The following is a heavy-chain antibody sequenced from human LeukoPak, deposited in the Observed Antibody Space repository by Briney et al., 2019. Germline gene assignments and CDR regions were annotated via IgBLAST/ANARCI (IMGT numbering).Heavy chain of an antibody. CDR2: ISYDGSNK. V-gene: IGHV3-30-3*01. CDR1: GFTFSSYA. D-gene: IGHD4-23*01. J-gene: IGHJ4*02. Sequence: PGGSLRLSCAASGFTFSSYAMHWVRQAPGKGLEWVAVISYDGSNKYYADSVKGRFTFSRDNSENTMYLQMDSLRADDTAVYYCVRDGPYGGNSDLDYWGQGTLVTVSS. CDR3: VRDGPYGGNSDLDY.